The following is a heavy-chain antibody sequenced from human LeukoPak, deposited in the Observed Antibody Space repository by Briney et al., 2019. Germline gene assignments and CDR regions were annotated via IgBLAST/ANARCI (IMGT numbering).Heavy chain of an antibody. V-gene: IGHV4-39*07. CDR1: GGSISSSSYY. CDR2: IYYSGST. D-gene: IGHD1-26*01. CDR3: ARAVAYYLDY. J-gene: IGHJ4*02. Sequence: PSETLSLTCTVSGGSISSSSYYWGWIRQPPGKGLEWIGSIYYSGSTYYNPSLKSRVTISVDTSKNQFSLKLSSVTAADTAVYFCARAVAYYLDYWGQGTLVTVSS.